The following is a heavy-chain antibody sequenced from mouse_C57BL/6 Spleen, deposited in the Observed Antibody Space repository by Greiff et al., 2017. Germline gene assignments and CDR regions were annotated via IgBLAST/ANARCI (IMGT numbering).Heavy chain of an antibody. CDR3: ARHGHYGSRYYFDY. V-gene: IGHV5-6*01. Sequence: EVKVVESGGDLVKPGGSLKLSCAASGFTFSSYGMSWVRQTPDKRLEWVATISSGGSYTYYPDSVKGRFTISRDNAKNTLYLQMSSLKSEDTAMYYCARHGHYGSRYYFDYWGQGTTLTVSS. D-gene: IGHD1-1*01. J-gene: IGHJ2*01. CDR1: GFTFSSYG. CDR2: ISSGGSYT.